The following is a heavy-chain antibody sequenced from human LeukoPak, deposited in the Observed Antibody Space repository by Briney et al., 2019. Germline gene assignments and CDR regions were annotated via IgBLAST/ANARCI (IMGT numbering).Heavy chain of an antibody. CDR1: GYTFTSYD. J-gene: IGHJ4*02. CDR2: MNPNSGNT. CDR3: ARGWEAVAGTDY. Sequence: ASVKVSCKASGYTFTSYDINWVRQATGQGLEWMGWMNPNSGNTGYAQKFQGRVTMTRNTSISTAYMELSSLRSEDTAVYYCARGWEAVAGTDYWGQGTLVTVSS. D-gene: IGHD6-19*01. V-gene: IGHV1-8*01.